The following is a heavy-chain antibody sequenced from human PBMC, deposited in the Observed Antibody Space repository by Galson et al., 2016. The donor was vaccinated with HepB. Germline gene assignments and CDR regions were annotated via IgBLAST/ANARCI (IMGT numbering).Heavy chain of an antibody. CDR1: GFTFSSYA. V-gene: IGHV3-30*04. D-gene: IGHD3-16*01. J-gene: IGHJ4*02. CDR3: ARDSAWGYSDY. Sequence: SLRLSCAASGFTFSSYAMHWVRQVPGKGLQWVALIAYDGSNKFADSEKGRFTISRDNSKNTLYLQMNSLRPEDTAVYYCARDSAWGYSDYWGQGTTVTVSS. CDR2: IAYDGSNK.